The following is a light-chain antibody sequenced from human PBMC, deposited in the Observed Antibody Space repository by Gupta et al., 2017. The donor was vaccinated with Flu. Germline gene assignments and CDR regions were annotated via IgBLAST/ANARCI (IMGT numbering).Light chain of an antibody. Sequence: NFLLTQSHSVSESPGKTVSISSTRSSGSIANYPLTSHQHRPGNSTTTVIYENDRRPSGVPAQFSGCIDSSSKSASLTISGLKTEDEAYYYCQYYDDSSQVFGGGTKLTVL. CDR2: END. J-gene: IGLJ3*02. CDR3: QYYDDSSQV. CDR1: SGSIANYP. V-gene: IGLV6-57*01.